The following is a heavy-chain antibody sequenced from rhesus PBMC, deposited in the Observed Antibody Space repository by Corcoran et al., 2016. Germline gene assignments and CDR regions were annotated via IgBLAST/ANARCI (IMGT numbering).Heavy chain of an antibody. V-gene: IGHV3S25*01. J-gene: IGHJ6*01. CDR2: FNSGGGST. CDR1: GFTFSSYW. Sequence: EVQLVESGGGLAKPGGSLRLSCAASGFTFSSYWMNWVRQAPGKGLEWVSAFNSGGGSTYYADAGKGRFTISRDNSKNTLSLQMNSLRAEDTAVYYCAKYNWNYGLDSWGQGVVVTVSS. D-gene: IGHD1-26*01. CDR3: AKYNWNYGLDS.